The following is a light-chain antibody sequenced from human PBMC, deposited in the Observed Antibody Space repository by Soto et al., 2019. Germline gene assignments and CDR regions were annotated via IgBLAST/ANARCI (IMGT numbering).Light chain of an antibody. CDR1: SSDVGSYNR. CDR3: SSYTSSSTYV. CDR2: EVS. J-gene: IGLJ1*01. V-gene: IGLV2-18*02. Sequence: QSVLTQPPSVSGSLGQSVTISCTGTSSDVGSYNRVSWYQQPPGTAPKLMIYEVSNRPSGVPDRFSGSKSGNTASLTISGLQAEDEADYYCSSYTSSSTYVVGTGTKLTVL.